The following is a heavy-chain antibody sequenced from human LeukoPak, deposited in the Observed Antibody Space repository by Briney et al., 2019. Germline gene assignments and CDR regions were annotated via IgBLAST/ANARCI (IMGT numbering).Heavy chain of an antibody. Sequence: GGSLRLSCAASGFTVSSNYMSWVRQAPGKGLEWVSVIYSGGSTYYADSVKGRFTISRDNSKNTLYLQMNSLRAEDTAVYYCAKGRNYDSSGYYSFYFDYWGQGTLVTVSS. J-gene: IGHJ4*02. CDR3: AKGRNYDSSGYYSFYFDY. V-gene: IGHV3-53*01. D-gene: IGHD3-22*01. CDR2: IYSGGST. CDR1: GFTVSSNY.